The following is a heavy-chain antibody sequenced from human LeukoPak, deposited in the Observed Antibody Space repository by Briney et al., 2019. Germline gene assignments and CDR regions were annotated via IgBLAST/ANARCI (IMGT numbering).Heavy chain of an antibody. J-gene: IGHJ4*02. D-gene: IGHD1-7*01. CDR3: ARGDGITGTTRVY. CDR2: IYYGGST. V-gene: IGHV4-30-4*08. CDR1: GGSISSGDYY. Sequence: PSQTLSLTCTVSGGSISSGDYYWSWIRQPPGKGLEWIGYIYYGGSTYYNPSLKSRVTISVDTSKNQFSLKLSSVTAADTAVYYCARGDGITGTTRVYWGQGTLVTVSS.